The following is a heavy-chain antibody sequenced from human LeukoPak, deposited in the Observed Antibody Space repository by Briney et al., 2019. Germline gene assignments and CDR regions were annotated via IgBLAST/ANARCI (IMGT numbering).Heavy chain of an antibody. J-gene: IGHJ4*02. D-gene: IGHD3-3*01. CDR3: AKDIASRITIFGVVSQ. Sequence: PGGSLRLSCAASGFMFSNYPMIWIRQAPGKGLEWVSIISDSGGATYYADSVKGRFTISRDSSKNALYLQMNSVRAEDEAVYYCAKDIASRITIFGVVSQWGQGTLVTVSS. CDR2: ISDSGGAT. V-gene: IGHV3-23*01. CDR1: GFMFSNYP.